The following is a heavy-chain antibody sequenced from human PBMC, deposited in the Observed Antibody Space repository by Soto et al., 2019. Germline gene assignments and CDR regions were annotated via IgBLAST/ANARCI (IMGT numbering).Heavy chain of an antibody. Sequence: AVKVSCKASGCTFRNYGIGWVRQAPGQGLEWMGGIIPVFGTTNYAQKFQGRVTITADESTSTAYIEVSSLRSEDTAMFYCGRYCSGGSCHTLDYYGMDVWGQGTTVTVSS. V-gene: IGHV1-69*13. D-gene: IGHD2-15*01. CDR3: GRYCSGGSCHTLDYYGMDV. CDR2: IIPVFGTT. J-gene: IGHJ6*02. CDR1: GCTFRNYG.